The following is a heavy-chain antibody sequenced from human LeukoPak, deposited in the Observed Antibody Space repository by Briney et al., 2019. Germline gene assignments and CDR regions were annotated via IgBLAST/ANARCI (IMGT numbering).Heavy chain of an antibody. Sequence: PGGSLRLSCAASGFTFSSYGMHWVRQAPGKGLDWVAVISYDGSNKYYADSVKGRFTISRDNSKNTLYLQMNSLRAEDTAVYYCARDKMWFGEHDAFDIWGQGTMVTVSS. CDR3: ARDKMWFGEHDAFDI. CDR2: ISYDGSNK. J-gene: IGHJ3*02. CDR1: GFTFSSYG. V-gene: IGHV3-30*03. D-gene: IGHD3-10*01.